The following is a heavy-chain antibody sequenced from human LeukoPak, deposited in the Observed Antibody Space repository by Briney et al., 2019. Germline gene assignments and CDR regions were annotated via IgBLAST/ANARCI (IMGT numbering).Heavy chain of an antibody. CDR1: GGSISSSSYY. CDR3: ARHRGYSYGPDY. D-gene: IGHD5-18*01. J-gene: IGHJ4*02. V-gene: IGHV4-39*01. CDR2: IYYSGST. Sequence: SETLSLTCTVSGGSISSSSYYWGWIRQPPGKGLEWIGSIYYSGSTNYNPSLKSRVTISVDTSKNQFSLKLSSVTAADTAVYYCARHRGYSYGPDYWGQGTLVTVSS.